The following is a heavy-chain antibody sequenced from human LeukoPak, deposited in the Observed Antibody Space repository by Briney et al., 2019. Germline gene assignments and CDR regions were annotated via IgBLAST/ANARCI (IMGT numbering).Heavy chain of an antibody. V-gene: IGHV4-59*01. CDR2: IYYSGST. CDR1: GGSISSYY. D-gene: IGHD2-2*01. CDR3: ASVVPAAMTIDY. Sequence: SETLSLTCTVSGGSISSYYWSWIRQPPGKGLEWIGYIYYSGSTNYNPSLKSRVTISVDTSKNQFSLKLSSVTAADTAVYYCASVVPAAMTIDYWGQGTLVTVSS. J-gene: IGHJ4*02.